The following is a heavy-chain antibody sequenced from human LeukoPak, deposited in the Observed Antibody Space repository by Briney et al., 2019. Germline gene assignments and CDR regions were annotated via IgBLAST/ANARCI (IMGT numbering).Heavy chain of an antibody. J-gene: IGHJ4*02. CDR3: AKEHSSGWPNLDF. V-gene: IGHV3-43*01. CDR1: GFTFDRYT. D-gene: IGHD6-19*01. CDR2: IGRRDNNR. Sequence: GESLRLSCAASGFTFDRYTIHWVRQAPGKGLEWVSLIGRRDNNRYYADSVRGRFPISRDNSKNSLYLQMHRLRTEDTALYYCAKEHSSGWPNLDFWGRGTLVTVFS.